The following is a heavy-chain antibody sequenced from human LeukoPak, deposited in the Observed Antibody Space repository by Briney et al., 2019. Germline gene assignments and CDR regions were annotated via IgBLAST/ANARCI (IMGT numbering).Heavy chain of an antibody. D-gene: IGHD1-26*01. Sequence: ASVKVSCKASGYTFTSYGISWVRQAPGQGLEWMGWISAYSGNTNYAQKLQGRVTMTRDTSTSTAYMELSSLRSEDTAVYYCARVSGIVGATTDYWGQGTLVTVSS. V-gene: IGHV1-18*01. CDR1: GYTFTSYG. CDR2: ISAYSGNT. J-gene: IGHJ4*02. CDR3: ARVSGIVGATTDY.